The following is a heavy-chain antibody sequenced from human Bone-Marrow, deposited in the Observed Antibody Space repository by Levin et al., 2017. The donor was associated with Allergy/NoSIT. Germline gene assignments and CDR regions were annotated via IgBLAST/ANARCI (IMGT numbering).Heavy chain of an antibody. CDR3: ARPSRSSGSHWSFDL. V-gene: IGHV4-4*02. J-gene: IGHJ3*01. CDR1: GGSISSDSW. D-gene: IGHD6-19*01. CDR2: IYPSGSI. Sequence: PSETLSLTCAVSGGSISSDSWWNWLRQPPGKRLEWIGEIYPSGSINYNPSLKSRVTISVDKSKNLFSLNLNSVTAADTAVYFCARPSRSSGSHWSFDLWGQGTMVTVSS.